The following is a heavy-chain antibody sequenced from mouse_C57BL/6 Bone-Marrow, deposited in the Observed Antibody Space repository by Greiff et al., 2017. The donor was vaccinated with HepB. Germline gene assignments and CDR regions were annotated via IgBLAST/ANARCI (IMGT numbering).Heavy chain of an antibody. Sequence: QVQLQQPGAELVKPGASVKLSCKASGYTFTSYLIHWVKQRPGRGLEWIGMIDPNSGGTKYNEKFKSKATLTADKPSSTAYMQLSSLTSEDSAVYYCARRTNYRRGDFDVWGKGTTVTVAS. CDR3: ARRTNYRRGDFDV. V-gene: IGHV1-72*01. D-gene: IGHD1-1*01. CDR1: GYTFTSYL. J-gene: IGHJ1*03. CDR2: IDPNSGGT.